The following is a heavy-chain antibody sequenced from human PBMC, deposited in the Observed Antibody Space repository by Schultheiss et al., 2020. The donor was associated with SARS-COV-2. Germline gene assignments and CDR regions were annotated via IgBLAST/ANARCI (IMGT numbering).Heavy chain of an antibody. Sequence: GGSLRLSCAASGFPFSSYNMNWVRQAPGKGLEWVSSISSSSDYIYYADSLKGRFTISRDTAKRSLFLHMNSLRVEDTGVYYCARDTRDAVGSHLDYWGQGTPVTVSS. CDR3: ARDTRDAVGSHLDY. D-gene: IGHD4-23*01. V-gene: IGHV3-21*01. J-gene: IGHJ4*02. CDR2: ISSSSDYI. CDR1: GFPFSSYN.